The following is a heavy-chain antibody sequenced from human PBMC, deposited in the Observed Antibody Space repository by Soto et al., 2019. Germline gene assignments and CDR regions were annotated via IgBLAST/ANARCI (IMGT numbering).Heavy chain of an antibody. V-gene: IGHV3-21*01. CDR3: ARVGYDFWSGEYEGDYYYGMDV. D-gene: IGHD3-3*01. J-gene: IGHJ6*02. Sequence: EVQLVESGGGLVKPGGSLRLSCAASGFTFSSYSMNWVRQAPGKGLEWVSSISSSSSYIYYADSVKGRFTISRDNAKNSLYLQMNSLRAEDTAVYYCARVGYDFWSGEYEGDYYYGMDVWGQGTTVTVSS. CDR1: GFTFSSYS. CDR2: ISSSSSYI.